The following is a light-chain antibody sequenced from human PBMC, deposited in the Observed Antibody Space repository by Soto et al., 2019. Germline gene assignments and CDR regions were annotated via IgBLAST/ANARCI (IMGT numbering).Light chain of an antibody. J-gene: IGLJ2*01. Sequence: QSALTQPPSASGSPGQSVTISCTGTNSDVGGYSYVSWYQQHPGKGPKLIIYEVTKRPSGVPARFSGSKSGNTASLTVSGLQTEDEADYYRSSYAGVKTFVVFGGGTKLTVL. CDR2: EVT. CDR3: SSYAGVKTFVV. CDR1: NSDVGGYSY. V-gene: IGLV2-8*01.